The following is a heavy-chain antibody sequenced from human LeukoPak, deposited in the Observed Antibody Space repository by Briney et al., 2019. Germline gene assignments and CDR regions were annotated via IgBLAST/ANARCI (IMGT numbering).Heavy chain of an antibody. CDR3: ATAAFGISPFDY. V-gene: IGHV1-2*02. D-gene: IGHD3-10*01. Sequence: ASVKVSCKASGYTFTGYYMHWVRQAPGQGLEWMGWINPNSGGTNYAQKFQGRVTMTRDTSISTAYMELSRLRSDDTAVYYCATAAFGISPFDYWGQGTLVTVSS. CDR2: INPNSGGT. J-gene: IGHJ4*02. CDR1: GYTFTGYY.